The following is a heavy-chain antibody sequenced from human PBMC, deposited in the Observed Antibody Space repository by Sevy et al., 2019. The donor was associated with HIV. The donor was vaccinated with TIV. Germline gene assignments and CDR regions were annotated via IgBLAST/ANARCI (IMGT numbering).Heavy chain of an antibody. Sequence: GGSLRLSCAASGFTSSSYAMSWVRQPPGRGLEWVSTLSDSGVSTYYADSGKGRFTISRDNSKNIRYLQMNSLRAEDTAVYYCARDRATSATGTLFDYWGQGTLVTVSS. CDR3: ARDRATSATGTLFDY. V-gene: IGHV3-23*01. D-gene: IGHD3-9*01. J-gene: IGHJ4*02. CDR2: LSDSGVST. CDR1: GFTSSSYA.